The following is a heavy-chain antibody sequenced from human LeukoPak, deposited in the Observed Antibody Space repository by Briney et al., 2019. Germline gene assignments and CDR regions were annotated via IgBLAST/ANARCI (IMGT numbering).Heavy chain of an antibody. J-gene: IGHJ3*02. CDR1: GFTFSDYY. D-gene: IGHD2-21*02. CDR2: ISSSGSTI. CDR3: ARENYCGGDCYSSDAFDI. V-gene: IGHV3-11*04. Sequence: GGSLRLSCAASGFTFSDYYMSWIRQAPGKGLEWVSYISSSGSTIYYADSVKGRFTISRDNAKNSLYLQMNSLRAEDTAVYYCARENYCGGDCYSSDAFDIWGQGTMVTVSS.